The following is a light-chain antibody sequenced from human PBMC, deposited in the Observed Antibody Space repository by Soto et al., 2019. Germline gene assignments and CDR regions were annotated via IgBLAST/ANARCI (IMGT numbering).Light chain of an antibody. V-gene: IGKV3-20*01. CDR1: QSVSSNY. J-gene: IGKJ3*01. CDR2: CTS. Sequence: EIVLTQSPGTLSLSPGERATLSCRASQSVSSNYLDWYQQKPGQAPRVLIYCTSIRASGVPERCSGCGSWTDFTLTIPRLEPEDFAAYYCQQYGRSLLTLCPWTKVDIK. CDR3: QQYGRSLLT.